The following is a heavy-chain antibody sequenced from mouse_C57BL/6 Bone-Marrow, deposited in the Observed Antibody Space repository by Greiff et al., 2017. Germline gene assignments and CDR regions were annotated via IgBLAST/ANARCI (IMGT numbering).Heavy chain of an antibody. Sequence: QVQLKESGPGLVQPSQSLSITCTVSGFSLTSYGVHWVRQSPGKGLEWLGVIWKGGSTDYNEAFMSRLSITKDKSKGQVFFKMNSLQADDTAIYYCAIDGYYLFAYWGQGTLVTVSA. D-gene: IGHD2-3*01. J-gene: IGHJ3*01. CDR1: GFSLTSYG. CDR2: IWKGGST. CDR3: AIDGYYLFAY. V-gene: IGHV2-5*01.